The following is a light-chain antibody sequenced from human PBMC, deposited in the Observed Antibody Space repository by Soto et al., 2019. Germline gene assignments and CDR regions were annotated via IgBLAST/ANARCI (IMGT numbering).Light chain of an antibody. Sequence: QSVLTQPASVSGSPGQSITISCTGTSSDVGGHNHVSWYQQHPGRAPKLMIYEVSNRPSGVSNRFSGSKSGNTASLTISGLKPEDEADYYCSSYTSSSTYVFGTGTKLTVL. CDR3: SSYTSSSTYV. CDR1: SSDVGGHNH. V-gene: IGLV2-14*01. J-gene: IGLJ1*01. CDR2: EVS.